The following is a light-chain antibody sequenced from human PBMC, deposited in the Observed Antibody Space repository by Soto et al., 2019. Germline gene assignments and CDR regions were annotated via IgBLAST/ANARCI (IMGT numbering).Light chain of an antibody. V-gene: IGLV2-14*03. CDR3: GSYTSSDTMI. J-gene: IGLJ2*01. Sequence: QSALTQPASVSGYPGQSITISCTGTRSAIGRYNYVSWYQHSPGKAPKLNIYDVSDRPSGVSNRFSCSKSGTTASLTISGLQAEDEADYYCGSYTSSDTMIFGGGTKLPVL. CDR1: RSAIGRYNY. CDR2: DVS.